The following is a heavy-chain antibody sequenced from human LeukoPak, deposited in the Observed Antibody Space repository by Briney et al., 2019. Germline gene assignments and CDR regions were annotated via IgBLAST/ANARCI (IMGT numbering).Heavy chain of an antibody. V-gene: IGHV4-34*01. J-gene: IGHJ4*02. CDR1: GGSFSGYY. D-gene: IGHD3-22*01. CDR2: INHSGST. CDR3: ARGMDDSSGYYHFDY. Sequence: SETLSLTCAVYGGSFSGYYWSWIRQPPGKELEWIGEINHSGSTNYNPSLKSRVTISVDTSKDQFSLKLSSVTAADTAVYYCARGMDDSSGYYHFDYWGQGTLVTVSS.